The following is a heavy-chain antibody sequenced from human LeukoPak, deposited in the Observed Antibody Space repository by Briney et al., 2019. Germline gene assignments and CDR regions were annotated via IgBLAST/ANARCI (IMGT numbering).Heavy chain of an antibody. V-gene: IGHV3-21*01. CDR1: GFTFGSYS. CDR3: ARDLPSFDY. CDR2: ISSSSSYI. J-gene: IGHJ4*02. Sequence: PGGSLRLSCAASGFTFGSYSMNWVRQAPGKGLEWVSSISSSSSYIHYADSVKGRSTISRDNAKNSLYLQMNSLRAEDTAVYYCARDLPSFDYWGQGTLVTVSS.